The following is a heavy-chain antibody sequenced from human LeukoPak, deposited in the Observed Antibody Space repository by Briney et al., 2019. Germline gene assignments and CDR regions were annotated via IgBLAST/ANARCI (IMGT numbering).Heavy chain of an antibody. CDR1: GFTFGDYA. CDR2: IRSKAYGGTT. J-gene: IGHJ4*02. V-gene: IGHV3-49*04. CDR3: SRDLNWSFDY. D-gene: IGHD1-1*01. Sequence: GSLRLSCSASGFTFGDYAMSWVRQAPGKGLEWVGFIRSKAYGGTTEYAASMEGRFSISRDDSKSIAYLQMNSPKTEDTAVYYCSRDLNWSFDYWGQGILVTVSS.